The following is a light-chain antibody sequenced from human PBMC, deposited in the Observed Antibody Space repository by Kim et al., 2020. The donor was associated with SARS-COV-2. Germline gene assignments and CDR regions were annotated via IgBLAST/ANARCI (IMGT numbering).Light chain of an antibody. Sequence: SVNCTCTLSGGTCRFACEWYQQQPEKRLRHLMKLYSDGRHVKGDDIPGRLSGSSSGPARYLTISGLQSDDEADYYCKTFGSGTVVFGGGTKLTVL. CDR2: LYSDGRH. CDR3: KTFGSGTVV. V-gene: IGLV4-69*01. J-gene: IGLJ2*01. CDR1: GGTCRFA.